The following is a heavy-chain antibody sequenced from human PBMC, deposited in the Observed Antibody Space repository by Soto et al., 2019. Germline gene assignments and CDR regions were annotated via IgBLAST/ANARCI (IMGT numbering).Heavy chain of an antibody. CDR3: VPLCRYCSTTTPS. J-gene: IGHJ4*02. Sequence: GGSLRLSCAASGFTFSTYAMSWVRQAPRKGLEWVSAISGNGGDYTYYADSVKGRFTISRDNSKNTLYLKMNSLRAEDTAVYYCVPLCRYCSTTTPSWGQGTLVTVSS. CDR1: GFTFSTYA. V-gene: IGHV3-23*01. CDR2: ISGNGGDYT. D-gene: IGHD2-2*01.